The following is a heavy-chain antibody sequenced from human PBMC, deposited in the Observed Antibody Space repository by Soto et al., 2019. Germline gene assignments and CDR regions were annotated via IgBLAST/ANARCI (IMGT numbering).Heavy chain of an antibody. V-gene: IGHV4-30-2*01. D-gene: IGHD2-15*01. CDR1: GGSISSGGSS. CDR2: IYHSGST. J-gene: IGHJ4*02. Sequence: QLQLQESGSGLVKPSQTLSLTCAVSGGSISSGGSSWSWIRQPPGKGLEWIGYIYHSGSTYYNPPLKSRVTISVDRSKNQFSLKLSSVTAADTAVYYCARGQVVAAQHWGQGTLVTVSS. CDR3: ARGQVVAAQH.